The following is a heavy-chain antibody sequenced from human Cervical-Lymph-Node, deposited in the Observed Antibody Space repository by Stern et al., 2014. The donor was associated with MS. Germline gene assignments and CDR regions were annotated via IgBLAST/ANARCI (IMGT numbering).Heavy chain of an antibody. V-gene: IGHV3-9*01. CDR2: ISWNSGSI. CDR3: ARASTTITALSDYGMDV. Sequence: QLVESGGGLVQPGRSLRLSCAASGFTFENHAMHWVRQAPGKGLEWVSGISWNSGSIAHADSVKGRFTISRDNAKKSLYLQMNSLRTEDTALYYCARASTTITALSDYGMDVWGQGTTVTVSS. D-gene: IGHD4-11*01. CDR1: GFTFENHA. J-gene: IGHJ6*02.